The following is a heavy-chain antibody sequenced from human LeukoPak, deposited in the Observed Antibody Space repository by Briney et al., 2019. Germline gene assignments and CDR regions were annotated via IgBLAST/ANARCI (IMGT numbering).Heavy chain of an antibody. CDR3: ARAPMEVAAADNNFDY. CDR1: GGSFSGYY. Sequence: PSETLSLTCAVYGGSFSGYYWSWIRQPPGKGLEWIGEINHSGSTNYNPSLRSRVTISVDTSNNQFSLKLSSVTAADTAVYYCARAPMEVAAADNNFDYWGQGTLVTVSS. V-gene: IGHV4-34*01. CDR2: INHSGST. J-gene: IGHJ4*02. D-gene: IGHD6-13*01.